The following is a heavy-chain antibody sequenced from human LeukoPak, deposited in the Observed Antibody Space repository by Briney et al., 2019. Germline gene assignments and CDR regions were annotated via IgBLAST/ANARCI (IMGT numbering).Heavy chain of an antibody. V-gene: IGHV3-74*01. CDR2: INSDGSST. J-gene: IGHJ4*02. CDR3: AKSLSSRGLIIPKTSRSFDY. D-gene: IGHD3-10*01. CDR1: GFTFSSYW. Sequence: GGSLRLSCAASGFTFSSYWMHWVRQAPGKGLVWVSRINSDGSSTSYADSVKGRFTISRDNAKNTLYLQMSSLRPEDSAVYFCAKSLSSRGLIIPKTSRSFDYWGQGILVTVSS.